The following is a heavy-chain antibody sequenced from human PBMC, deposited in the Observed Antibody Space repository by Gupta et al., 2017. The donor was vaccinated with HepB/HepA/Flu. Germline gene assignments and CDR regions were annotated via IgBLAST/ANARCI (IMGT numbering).Heavy chain of an antibody. Sequence: EVQLLGSGGGLVQPGGSLRLSCAASGFTFASYAMSWVRQAPGKGLEWVSTINTSGSNTYYADSVKGRFTMSRDNSKNTLLLQMNSLRAEDTALYYCAYRDYLGYWGQGTLVTVSS. V-gene: IGHV3-23*05. D-gene: IGHD1-26*01. CDR2: INTSGSNT. CDR3: AYRDYLGY. J-gene: IGHJ4*02. CDR1: GFTFASYA.